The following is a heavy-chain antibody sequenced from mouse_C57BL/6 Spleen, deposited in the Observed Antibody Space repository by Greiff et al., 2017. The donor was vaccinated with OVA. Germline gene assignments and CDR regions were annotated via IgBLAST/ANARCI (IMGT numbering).Heavy chain of an antibody. Sequence: EVQLVASGGGLVKPGGSLKLSCAASGFTFSSYAMSWVRQTPEKRLEWVATISDGGSYTYYPDNVKGRFTISRDNAKNNLYLQMSHLKSEDTAMYYCARDITTVVGYYAMDYWGQGTSVTVSS. D-gene: IGHD1-1*01. CDR1: GFTFSSYA. J-gene: IGHJ4*01. V-gene: IGHV5-4*01. CDR3: ARDITTVVGYYAMDY. CDR2: ISDGGSYT.